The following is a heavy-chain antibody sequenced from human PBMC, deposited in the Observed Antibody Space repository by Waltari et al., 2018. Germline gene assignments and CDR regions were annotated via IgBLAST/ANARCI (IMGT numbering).Heavy chain of an antibody. CDR3: ARSGTSSSRYFDL. D-gene: IGHD6-6*01. CDR2: IYPSDADA. V-gene: IGHV5-51*01. CDR1: GYSFTNYW. Sequence: EVQLVQSGAEVKKPGESLKISCKGSGYSFTNYWIGWVRQMPGKGLEWMGSIYPSDADARYSPSFQGQVTISADRSISTAYLQWSSLKASDTAMYYCARSGTSSSRYFDLWGRGALVTVSS. J-gene: IGHJ2*01.